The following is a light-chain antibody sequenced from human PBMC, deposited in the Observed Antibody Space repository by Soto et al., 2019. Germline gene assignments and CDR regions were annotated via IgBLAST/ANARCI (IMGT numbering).Light chain of an antibody. Sequence: EIVMTQSPATLSVSPGERATLSCRASQSVSSNLAWYQQKPGQAPRLLIYGASTRATGIPARFSGRRSGTEFTLTISSLQSEDFAVYYCQQYNNWPQTFGQGTKVEIK. CDR1: QSVSSN. V-gene: IGKV3-15*01. CDR3: QQYNNWPQT. CDR2: GAS. J-gene: IGKJ1*01.